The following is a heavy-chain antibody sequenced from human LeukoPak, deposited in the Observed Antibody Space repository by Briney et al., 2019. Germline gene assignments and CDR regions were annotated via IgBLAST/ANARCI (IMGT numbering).Heavy chain of an antibody. D-gene: IGHD5-24*01. CDR2: IYYSGST. CDR1: GGSISSYY. J-gene: IGHJ4*02. Sequence: SETLSLTCTVSGGSISSYYWSWIRQPPGKGLEWIGYIYYSGSTNYNPSLKSRVTISVDTSKNQFSLKLSSVTAADTAVYYCARDPGGYNYYYFDYWGQGTLVTVSS. CDR3: ARDPGGYNYYYFDY. V-gene: IGHV4-59*01.